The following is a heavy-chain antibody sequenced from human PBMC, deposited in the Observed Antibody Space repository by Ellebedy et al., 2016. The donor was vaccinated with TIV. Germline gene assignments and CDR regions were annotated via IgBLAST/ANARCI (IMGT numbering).Heavy chain of an antibody. V-gene: IGHV4-34*01. J-gene: IGHJ4*02. CDR2: INHSGDT. D-gene: IGHD3-10*01. CDR1: GGSFSGYY. Sequence: MPSDTLSLTCAVYGGSFSGYYWSWIRQPPHKGLEWLGEINHSGDTNYNPSLKSRVTISVDTSKKQFSLKLSSVTAADTAVYYCARGTDFYGSASYFDCWGQGTLVTVSS. CDR3: ARGTDFYGSASYFDC.